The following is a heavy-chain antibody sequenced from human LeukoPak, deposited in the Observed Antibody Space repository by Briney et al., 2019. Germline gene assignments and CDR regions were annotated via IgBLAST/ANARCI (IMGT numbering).Heavy chain of an antibody. CDR2: IDPSDSYT. Sequence: GESLKISRKGSGYSFTSYWVSWVRQMPGKGLEWMGRIDPSDSYTNYSPSFQGHVTISADKSISTAYLQWSSLKASDTAMYYCARLGYCSSTSCLSDIWGQGTMVAVSS. D-gene: IGHD2-2*01. CDR3: ARLGYCSSTSCLSDI. V-gene: IGHV5-10-1*01. CDR1: GYSFTSYW. J-gene: IGHJ3*02.